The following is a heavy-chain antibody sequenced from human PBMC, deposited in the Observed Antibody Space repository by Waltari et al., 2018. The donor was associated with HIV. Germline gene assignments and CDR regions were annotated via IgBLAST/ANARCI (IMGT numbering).Heavy chain of an antibody. CDR1: GDSVSSNSAA. D-gene: IGHD6-19*01. J-gene: IGHJ6*02. V-gene: IGHV6-1*01. Sequence: QVQLQQSGPGLVKPSHTLSLTCVISGDSVSSNSAAWTWTRQSPSRGLEWLGRTYYRSKWYNDYAISVKSRISINPDTSNNQFSLQLNSVTPEDTAVYYCVRDRLYSSGWPNDQYFYYGMDVWGQGTTVTVSS. CDR3: VRDRLYSSGWPNDQYFYYGMDV. CDR2: TYYRSKWYN.